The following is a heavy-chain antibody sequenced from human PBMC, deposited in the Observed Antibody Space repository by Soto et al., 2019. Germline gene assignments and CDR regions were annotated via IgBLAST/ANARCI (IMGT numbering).Heavy chain of an antibody. CDR2: ISSSGST. CDR1: GDSVSSGSYS. Sequence: SETLSLTCTVSGDSVSSGSYSWSWIWQPPGRELEWIGYISSSGSTNYNPSLKSRVTISLDTSKNQFSLKLNSVTAADTAVYYCARCRYCCGWIDDWGQGTLVTVSS. J-gene: IGHJ4*02. CDR3: ARCRYCCGWIDD. D-gene: IGHD6-19*01. V-gene: IGHV4-61*01.